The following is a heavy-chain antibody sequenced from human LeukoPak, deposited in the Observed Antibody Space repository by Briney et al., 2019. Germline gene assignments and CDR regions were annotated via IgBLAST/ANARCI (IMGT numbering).Heavy chain of an antibody. V-gene: IGHV1-2*04. CDR1: GYSLTDFY. D-gene: IGHD1-20*01. Sequence: ASVKVSCKASGYSLTDFYIHWVRQAPGQGLEWMGWINPNTGGTKYAQNFQGWVTMTRDTSITTAYMELSSLTSNDTAVYYCARGARYNWNDWGQGTLLTVSS. CDR3: ARGARYNWND. CDR2: INPNTGGT. J-gene: IGHJ4*02.